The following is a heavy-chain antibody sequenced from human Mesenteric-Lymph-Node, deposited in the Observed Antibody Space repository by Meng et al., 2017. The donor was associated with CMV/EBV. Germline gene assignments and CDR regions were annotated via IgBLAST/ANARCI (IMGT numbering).Heavy chain of an antibody. CDR1: GFIFSSYE. CDR3: ARALRWPGDY. V-gene: IGHV3-48*03. CDR2: ISSSGSTI. Sequence: GESLKISCAASGFIFSSYEMNWVRQAPGKGLEWVSYISSSGSTIYYAESVKGRFTLSRDNAKNSLYLQMNSLRAEDTAVYYCARALRWPGDYWGQGTLVTVSS. D-gene: IGHD4-23*01. J-gene: IGHJ4*02.